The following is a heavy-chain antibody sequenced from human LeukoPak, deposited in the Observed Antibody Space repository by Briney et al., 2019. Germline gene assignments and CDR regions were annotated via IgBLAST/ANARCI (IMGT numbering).Heavy chain of an antibody. Sequence: SETLSPTCTVSGGSISSSSYYWGWIRQPPGKGLEWIGYIYYSGSTNYSPSLKSRVTISVDTSKNQFSLKLSSVTAADTAVYYCARNIVVVPAARYYYYYYMDVWGKGTTVTVSS. CDR2: IYYSGST. D-gene: IGHD2-2*01. CDR1: GGSISSSSYY. CDR3: ARNIVVVPAARYYYYYYMDV. V-gene: IGHV4-61*05. J-gene: IGHJ6*03.